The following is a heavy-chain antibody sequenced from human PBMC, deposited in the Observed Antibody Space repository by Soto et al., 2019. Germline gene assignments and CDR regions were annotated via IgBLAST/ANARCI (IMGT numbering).Heavy chain of an antibody. Sequence: GGSLRLSCTASGFTFGDYAMSWVRQAPGKGLEWVGFIRSKAYGGTTEYAASVKGRFTISRDDSKSIAYLQMNSLKTEDTAVYYCTSWWGSSCAFDIWGQGTMVTVSS. CDR1: GFTFGDYA. V-gene: IGHV3-49*04. D-gene: IGHD6-6*01. CDR2: IRSKAYGGTT. CDR3: TSWWGSSCAFDI. J-gene: IGHJ3*02.